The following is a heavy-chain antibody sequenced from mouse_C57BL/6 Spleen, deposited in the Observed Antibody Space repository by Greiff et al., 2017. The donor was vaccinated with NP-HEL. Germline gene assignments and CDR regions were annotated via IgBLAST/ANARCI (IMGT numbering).Heavy chain of an antibody. J-gene: IGHJ4*01. CDR3: ARGGRDAMDY. CDR1: GYAFSSSW. V-gene: IGHV1-82*01. CDR2: IYPGDGDT. Sequence: QVQLQQPGAELVKPGASVKISCKASGYAFSSSWMNWVKQRPGKGLEWIGRIYPGDGDTNYNGKFKGKATLTADKSSSTAYMQLSSLTSEDSAVYFCARGGRDAMDYWGQGTSVTVSS.